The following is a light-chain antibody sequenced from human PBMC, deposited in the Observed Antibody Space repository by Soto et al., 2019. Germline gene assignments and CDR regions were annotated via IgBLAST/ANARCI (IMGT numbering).Light chain of an antibody. CDR3: QQYYSYPIT. CDR1: QG. CDR2: AAS. J-gene: IGKJ5*01. V-gene: IGKV1-8*01. Sequence: AIQMTQSPSSLSASVGDRVTVTCRASQGGWYQQKPGKAPKLLIYAASTLQSGVPSRFSGSGSGTDFTLTISCLQSEDFATYYCQQYYSYPITFGQGTRLEIK.